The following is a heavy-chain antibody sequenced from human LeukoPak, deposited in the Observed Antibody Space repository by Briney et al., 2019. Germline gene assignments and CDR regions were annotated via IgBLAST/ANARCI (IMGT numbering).Heavy chain of an antibody. CDR2: IKQDGSEK. CDR3: ARIEPAAIVVSWFDP. V-gene: IGHV3-7*01. CDR1: GFTFSSHW. J-gene: IGHJ5*02. D-gene: IGHD2-2*02. Sequence: QSGGSLRLSCAASGFTFSSHWMSWVRQAPGKGLEWVANIKQDGSEKYYVDSVKGRFTISRDNAKNSLYLQMNSLRAEDTAVYYCARIEPAAIVVSWFDPWGQGTLVTVSS.